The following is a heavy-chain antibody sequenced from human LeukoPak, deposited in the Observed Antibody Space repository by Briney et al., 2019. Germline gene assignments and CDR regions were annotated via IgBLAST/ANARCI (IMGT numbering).Heavy chain of an antibody. D-gene: IGHD2-2*01. CDR1: GFTSSTYW. V-gene: IGHV3-7*01. J-gene: IGHJ4*02. Sequence: PGGSLRLSCATSGFTSSTYWMSWVRQAPGKGLEWVANIKQDGSEKYYVDSVKGRFTISRDNAKNSLYLQMNSLRAEDTAVYYCARVAGSVPAARSFDYWGQGTLVTVSS. CDR2: IKQDGSEK. CDR3: ARVAGSVPAARSFDY.